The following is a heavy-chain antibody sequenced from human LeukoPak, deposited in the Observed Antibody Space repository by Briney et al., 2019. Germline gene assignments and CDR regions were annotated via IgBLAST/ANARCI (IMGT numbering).Heavy chain of an antibody. Sequence: PGESLRLSCAASGFSVSNKYMSWIRQPPGKGLEWIGEINHSGSTNYNPSLKSRVTISVDTSKNQFSLKLSSVTAADTAVYYCANRDGYRNRYWYFDLWGRGTLVTVSS. J-gene: IGHJ2*01. V-gene: IGHV4-34*01. CDR1: GFSVSNKY. D-gene: IGHD5-24*01. CDR3: ANRDGYRNRYWYFDL. CDR2: INHSGST.